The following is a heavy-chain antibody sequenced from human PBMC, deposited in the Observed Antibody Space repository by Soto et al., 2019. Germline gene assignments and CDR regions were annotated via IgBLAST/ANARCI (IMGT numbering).Heavy chain of an antibody. CDR1: GFSLSNARMG. D-gene: IGHD1-1*01. J-gene: IGHJ6*02. Sequence: QVTLKESGPVLVKPTETLTLTCTVSGFSLSNARMGVSWIRQPPVMALEWLAHIFSNDEKSYSTSLKSRLTISKDTSKSQVVLTMTNMDPVDTATYYCARMGYRGYYGMDVWGRGTTVTVSS. CDR3: ARMGYRGYYGMDV. CDR2: IFSNDEK. V-gene: IGHV2-26*01.